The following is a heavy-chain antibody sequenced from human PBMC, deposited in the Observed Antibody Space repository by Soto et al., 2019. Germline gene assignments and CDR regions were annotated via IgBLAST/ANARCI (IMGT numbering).Heavy chain of an antibody. V-gene: IGHV4-39*01. J-gene: IGHJ6*02. CDR3: ARRGTAAAGTYYYGMDV. D-gene: IGHD6-13*01. CDR2: IYYSGST. Sequence: PSETLSLTCTVSGGSISRSSYYWGWIRQHPGKGLEWIGSIYYSGSTYYNPSLKSRVTISVDTSKNQFSLKLSSVTAADTAVYYCARRGTAAAGTYYYGMDVWGQGTTVTVSS. CDR1: GGSISRSSYY.